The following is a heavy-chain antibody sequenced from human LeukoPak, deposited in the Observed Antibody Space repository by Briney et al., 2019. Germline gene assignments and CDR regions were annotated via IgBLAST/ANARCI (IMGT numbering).Heavy chain of an antibody. D-gene: IGHD3-9*01. CDR3: ASFDWLTTTFDY. CDR1: GGPFSDFS. V-gene: IGHV4-34*01. CDR2: INHSGST. Sequence: SETLSLTCAVYGGPFSDFSWSWIRQPPGKGLEWIGEINHSGSTNYSPSLKSRVTISVDTSENQFSLKLSSVTAADTAVYYCASFDWLTTTFDYWGQGTLATVSS. J-gene: IGHJ4*02.